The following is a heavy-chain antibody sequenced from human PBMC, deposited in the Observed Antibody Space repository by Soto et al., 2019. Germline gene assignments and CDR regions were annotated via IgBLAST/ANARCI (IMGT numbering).Heavy chain of an antibody. Sequence: QVQLVQSGAEVKKPGSSVKVSCKASGGTFSSYAISWVRQAPGQGLEWMGGIIPIFGTANYAQKFQGRVTLTEDKPTSTAYMELSRLRSEDTAVYYCAREGAYCTNGVCYGMDVWGQGTTVTVSS. CDR1: GGTFSSYA. D-gene: IGHD2-8*01. CDR2: IIPIFGTA. J-gene: IGHJ6*02. V-gene: IGHV1-69*06. CDR3: AREGAYCTNGVCYGMDV.